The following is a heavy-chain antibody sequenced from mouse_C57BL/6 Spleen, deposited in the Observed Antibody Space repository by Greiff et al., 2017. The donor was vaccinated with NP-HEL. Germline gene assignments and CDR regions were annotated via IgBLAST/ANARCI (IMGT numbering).Heavy chain of an antibody. V-gene: IGHV3-2*02. CDR2: ISYSGST. J-gene: IGHJ2*01. Sequence: EVKLQESGPGLVKPSQSLSLTCTVTGYSITSGYGWNWIRQFPGNTLEWMGYISYSGSTNYNPSLKSRISLTRDTSKNQFFLQLNSVTTEDTATYYCARTARIKYWGQGTTLTVSS. CDR3: ARTARIKY. CDR1: GYSITSGYG. D-gene: IGHD3-3*01.